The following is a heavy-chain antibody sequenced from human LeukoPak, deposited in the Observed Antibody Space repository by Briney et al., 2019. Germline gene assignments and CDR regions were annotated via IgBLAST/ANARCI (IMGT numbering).Heavy chain of an antibody. CDR2: IIPIFGTA. CDR3: ASGPEYYYDSY. Sequence: SVKVPCKASGGTFSSYAISWVRQAPGQGLEWMGGIIPIFGTANYAQKFQGRVTITADESTSTAYMELSSLRSEDTAVYYCASGPEYYYDSYWGQGTLVTVSS. J-gene: IGHJ4*02. V-gene: IGHV1-69*13. D-gene: IGHD3-22*01. CDR1: GGTFSSYA.